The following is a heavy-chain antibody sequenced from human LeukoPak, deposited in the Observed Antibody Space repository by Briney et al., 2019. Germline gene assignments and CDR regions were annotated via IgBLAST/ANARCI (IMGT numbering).Heavy chain of an antibody. CDR2: IYTSGST. D-gene: IGHD5-18*01. CDR1: GGSISSYY. V-gene: IGHV4-4*07. CDR3: ARVVDTAMVPRPWVFDI. J-gene: IGHJ3*02. Sequence: SETLSLTCTASGGSISSYYWSWIRQPAGKGLEWIGRIYTSGSTNYNPSLKSRATMSVDTSKNQFSLKLSSVTAADTAVYYCARVVDTAMVPRPWVFDIWGQGTMVTVSS.